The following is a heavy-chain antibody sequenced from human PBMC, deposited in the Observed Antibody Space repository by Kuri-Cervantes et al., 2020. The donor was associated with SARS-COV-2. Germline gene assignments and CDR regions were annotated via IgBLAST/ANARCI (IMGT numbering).Heavy chain of an antibody. Sequence: LSLTCAASGFTVSSNYMSWVRQAPGKGLEWVSIIYGGGSTYYADSVKGRFTISSDNSKNTLYLQMNSLRAEDTAVYYCARGYEARYSSSWYLDYWGQGTLVTVSS. CDR1: GFTVSSNY. J-gene: IGHJ4*02. D-gene: IGHD6-13*01. V-gene: IGHV3-53*01. CDR3: ARGYEARYSSSWYLDY. CDR2: IYGGGST.